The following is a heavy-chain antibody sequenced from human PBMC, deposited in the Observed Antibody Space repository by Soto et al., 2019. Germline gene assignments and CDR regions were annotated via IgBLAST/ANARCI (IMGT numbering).Heavy chain of an antibody. V-gene: IGHV3-64*01. D-gene: IGHD6-6*01. CDR3: ARRARPDFYYMDV. CDR2: ISSNGVGT. Sequence: ESGGGLAPPGGSLRLSCAASGFTLSGYAMDWVRQAPGKGLEYVSGISSNGVGTYYANSVQGRFTISRDNSKNTVYLQMGILRPEDMVVYYCARRARPDFYYMDVWGKGTTVTVS. CDR1: GFTLSGYA. J-gene: IGHJ6*03.